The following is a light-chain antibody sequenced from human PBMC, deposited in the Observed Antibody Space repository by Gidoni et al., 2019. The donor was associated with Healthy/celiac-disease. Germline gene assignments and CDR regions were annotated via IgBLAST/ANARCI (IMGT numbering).Light chain of an antibody. CDR1: QSFLHSNGYNY. Sequence: DIVMTQSRLSLPVTPREQPSLLCRSSQSFLHSNGYNYLDWYLQKPGQSPQLLIYVGSNRASGVPDRVSGSGSGTDFTLKISRVEAEDVGVYYCMQDLQTPLTFGGXTKVEIK. CDR3: MQDLQTPLT. J-gene: IGKJ4*01. V-gene: IGKV2-28*01. CDR2: VGS.